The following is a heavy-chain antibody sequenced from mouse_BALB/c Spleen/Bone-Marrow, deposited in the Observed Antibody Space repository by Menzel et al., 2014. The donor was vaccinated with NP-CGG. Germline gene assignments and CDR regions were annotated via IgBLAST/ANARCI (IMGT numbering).Heavy chain of an antibody. CDR3: ARPLYYYGSSPFYAMDY. D-gene: IGHD1-1*01. CDR2: ISSGGGST. Sequence: EVKVVESGGGLVKPGGSLKLSCAASGFAFSSYDMSWVRQTPEKRLEWVAYISSGGGSTYYPDTVKGRFTISRDNAKHTLYLQMSSLKSEDTAMYYCARPLYYYGSSPFYAMDYWGQGTSVTVSS. V-gene: IGHV5-12-1*01. CDR1: GFAFSSYD. J-gene: IGHJ4*01.